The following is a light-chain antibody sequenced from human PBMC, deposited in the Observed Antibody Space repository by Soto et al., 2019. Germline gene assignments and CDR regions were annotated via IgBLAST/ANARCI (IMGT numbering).Light chain of an antibody. CDR2: DAS. J-gene: IGKJ1*01. V-gene: IGKV3-15*01. CDR3: HQYNNWPPWT. CDR1: QSVSNN. Sequence: ILITQSPATLSVSPGERATLSCRASQSVSNNLAWYQQKPGQAPRLLIYDASTRATGIPARFSGSGSGTEFTLTISGLQSEDFAAYYWHQYNNWPPWTFGQGTKVEIK.